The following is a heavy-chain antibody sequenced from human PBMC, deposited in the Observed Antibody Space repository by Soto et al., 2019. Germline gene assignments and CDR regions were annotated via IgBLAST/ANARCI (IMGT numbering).Heavy chain of an antibody. CDR2: ISGSGGST. V-gene: IGHV3-23*01. D-gene: IGHD6-13*01. Sequence: GGSLRLSCAASGFTFSSYAMSWVRQAPGKGLEWVSAISGSGGSTYYADSVKGRFTISRDNSKNTLYLQMNSLRAEDTAVYYCAIPSPIAAAGTYYYYGMDVWGQGTTVTVSS. CDR3: AIPSPIAAAGTYYYYGMDV. J-gene: IGHJ6*02. CDR1: GFTFSSYA.